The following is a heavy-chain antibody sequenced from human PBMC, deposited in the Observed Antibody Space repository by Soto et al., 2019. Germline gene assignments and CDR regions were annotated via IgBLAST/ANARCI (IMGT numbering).Heavy chain of an antibody. CDR3: AREPGSFRGAFDI. CDR1: GGSFSGYY. D-gene: IGHD3-16*02. Sequence: SETLSLTCAVYGGSFSGYYWSWIRQPPGKGLEWIGEINHSGSTNYNPSLKSRVTISVDTSKNQFSLKLSSVTAADTAVYYCAREPGSFRGAFDIWGQGTMVTVSS. V-gene: IGHV4-34*01. CDR2: INHSGST. J-gene: IGHJ3*02.